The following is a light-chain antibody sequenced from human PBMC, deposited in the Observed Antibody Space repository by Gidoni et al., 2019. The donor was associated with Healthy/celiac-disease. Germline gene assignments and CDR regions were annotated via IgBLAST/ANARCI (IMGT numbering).Light chain of an antibody. CDR2: DAS. CDR3: QQRSNWPLGLT. CDR1: QSVSSY. Sequence: EIVLTQSPATLSLSPGERATLSCRASQSVSSYLAWYQQKPGQDPRLLIYDASNRATGIPARFSGSGSGTDFTLTISSLEPEDFAVYYCQQRSNWPLGLTFGGXTKVEIK. J-gene: IGKJ4*01. V-gene: IGKV3-11*01.